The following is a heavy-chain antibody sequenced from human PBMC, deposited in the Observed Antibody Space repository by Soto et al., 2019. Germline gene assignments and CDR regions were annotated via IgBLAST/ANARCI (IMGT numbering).Heavy chain of an antibody. V-gene: IGHV1-69*13. D-gene: IGHD7-27*01. CDR1: GGTFSSYA. Sequence: SVKVSCKASGGTFSSYAISWVRQAPGQGLEWMGGIIPIFGTANYAQKFQGRVTITADESTSTAYMELSSLRSEDTAVYYCAQTLGLYYYYGMDVWGQGTTVTVSS. CDR2: IIPIFGTA. J-gene: IGHJ6*02. CDR3: AQTLGLYYYYGMDV.